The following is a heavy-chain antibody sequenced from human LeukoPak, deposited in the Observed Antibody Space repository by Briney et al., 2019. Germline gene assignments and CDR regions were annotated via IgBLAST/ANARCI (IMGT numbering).Heavy chain of an antibody. CDR3: ARNPSVDV. J-gene: IGHJ6*04. Sequence: PGGSLRLSCAASGFTFTTYWMGWVRQAPGKGLEWVASIKQDGNEKHYVDSVKGRFTISRDSAENTLYLQMNSLRAEDTAVYYCARNPSVDVWGKGTTVTISS. V-gene: IGHV3-7*01. CDR2: IKQDGNEK. CDR1: GFTFTTYW.